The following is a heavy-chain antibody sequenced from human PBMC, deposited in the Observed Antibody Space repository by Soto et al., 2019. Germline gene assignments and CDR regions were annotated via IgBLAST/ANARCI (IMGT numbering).Heavy chain of an antibody. V-gene: IGHV3-53*01. J-gene: IGHJ6*02. CDR2: IYSGGST. CDR1: GFTVSSNY. D-gene: IGHD3-3*01. CDR3: ASLPFWSGYYPQPYYYYGMDV. Sequence: GSLRLSCAASGFTVSSNYMSWVRQAPGKGLEWVSVIYSGGSTYYADSVKGRFTISRDNSKNTLYLQMNSLRAEDTAVYCCASLPFWSGYYPQPYYYYGMDVWGQGTTVTVSS.